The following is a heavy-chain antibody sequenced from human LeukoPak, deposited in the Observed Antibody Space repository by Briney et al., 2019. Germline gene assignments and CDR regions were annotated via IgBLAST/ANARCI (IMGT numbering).Heavy chain of an antibody. J-gene: IGHJ4*02. V-gene: IGHV4-34*01. CDR2: INHSGST. CDR3: ARGARKYYFDY. Sequence: GSLRLSCEASGFTFSRYWMHWVRQPPGKGLEWIGEINHSGSTNYNPSLKSRVTISVDTSKNQFSLKLSSVTAPDTAVYYCARGARKYYFDYWGQGTLVTVSS. CDR1: GFTFSRYW.